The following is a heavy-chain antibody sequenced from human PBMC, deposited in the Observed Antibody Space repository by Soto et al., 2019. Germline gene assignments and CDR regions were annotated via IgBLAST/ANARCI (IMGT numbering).Heavy chain of an antibody. D-gene: IGHD6-19*01. CDR3: AKDRGLVLSFYFDY. CDR1: GFTFDDYA. CDR2: ISWNSGSI. V-gene: IGHV3-9*01. J-gene: IGHJ4*02. Sequence: EVQLVESGGGLVQPGRSLRLSCAASGFTFDDYAMHWVRQAPGKGLEWVSGISWNSGSIGYADSVKGRFTISRDNAKNALYLLMNSMRAEDKALYFCAKDRGLVLSFYFDYWGQGSLVSVSS.